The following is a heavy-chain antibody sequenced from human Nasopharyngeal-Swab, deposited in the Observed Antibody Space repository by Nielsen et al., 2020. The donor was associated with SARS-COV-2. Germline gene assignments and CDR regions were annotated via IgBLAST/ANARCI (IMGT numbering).Heavy chain of an antibody. CDR2: IRSKANSYAT. CDR3: TPGRATGY. CDR1: GFTFSGPA. V-gene: IGHV3-73*01. J-gene: IGHJ4*02. D-gene: IGHD5-12*01. Sequence: GESLKISCAASGFTFSGPAMHWVRQASGKGLEWVGRIRSKANSYATAYAASVKGRFTISRDDSKNTAYLQMNSLKTEDTAVYYCTPGRATGYWGQGTLVTVSS.